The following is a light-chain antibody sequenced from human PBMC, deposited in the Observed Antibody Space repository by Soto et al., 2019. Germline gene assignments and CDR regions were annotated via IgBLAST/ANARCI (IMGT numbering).Light chain of an antibody. J-gene: IGKJ1*01. Sequence: DVQITPSPSTLSACVGETVITTFRTIKSIRRLLAWYQQKPGKATKLLISDASSLESGVPSRFSGSGSGTEFILNISSLQAYDFATYYCKQYNTYSWTFGKGTKVDIK. CDR1: KSIRRL. CDR2: DAS. V-gene: IGKV1-5*01. CDR3: KQYNTYSWT.